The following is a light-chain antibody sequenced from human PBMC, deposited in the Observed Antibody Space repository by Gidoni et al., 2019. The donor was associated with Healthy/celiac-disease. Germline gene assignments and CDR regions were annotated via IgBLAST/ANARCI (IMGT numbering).Light chain of an antibody. CDR1: PGISSA. J-gene: IGKJ1*01. Sequence: AIQLTQSPSSLSASVGDRVTITCRASPGISSALAWYQQKPGKAPKLLIYDASSLESGVPSRLSGSGSGTDFTLTSSSLQPEDFATYYCQQFNSYPWTFGQGTKVEIK. V-gene: IGKV1-13*02. CDR3: QQFNSYPWT. CDR2: DAS.